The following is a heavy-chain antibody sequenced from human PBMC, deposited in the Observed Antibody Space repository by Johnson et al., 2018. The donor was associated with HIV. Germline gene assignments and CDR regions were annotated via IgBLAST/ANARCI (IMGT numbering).Heavy chain of an antibody. V-gene: IGHV3-13*01. CDR1: GFTFSSYD. D-gene: IGHD3-3*01. CDR3: ARGVPFGVVRLGYRAFDI. CDR2: IGTAGDT. J-gene: IGHJ3*02. Sequence: VQLVESGGGLVQPGGSLRLSCAASGFTFSSYDMHWVRQGTGKGLEWVSAIGTAGDTYYPGSVKGRFTISRENAKNSLSLQMNSLRAGDTAVYYCARGVPFGVVRLGYRAFDIWGQGTMVTVSS.